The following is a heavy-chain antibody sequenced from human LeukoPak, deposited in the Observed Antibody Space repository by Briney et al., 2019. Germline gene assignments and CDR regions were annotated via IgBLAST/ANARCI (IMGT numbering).Heavy chain of an antibody. CDR2: IYHSGST. Sequence: SETVSLTCAVSGGSISSNNWWSWVRQPPGKGLEWIGEIYHSGSTDYNPSLESRVTISVDKSQNQFSLKLSSVTAADTAVYYCARGFYGSGSYSSPGFHAFDVWGQGTIVSASS. CDR3: ARGFYGSGSYSSPGFHAFDV. CDR1: GGSISSNNW. V-gene: IGHV4-4*02. J-gene: IGHJ3*01. D-gene: IGHD3-10*01.